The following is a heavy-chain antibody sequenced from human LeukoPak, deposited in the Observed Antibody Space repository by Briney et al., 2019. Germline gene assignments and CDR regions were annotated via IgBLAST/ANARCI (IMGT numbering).Heavy chain of an antibody. CDR1: GGSISSYY. D-gene: IGHD3-3*01. J-gene: IGHJ3*02. Sequence: SETLSLTCTVSGGSISSYYWSWIRQPPGKGLEWIGYIYTSGSTNYNPSLKSRVTISVDTSKNQFSLKLSSVTAADTAVYYCARQGDYIYVAFDIWGQGTMVTVSS. CDR3: ARQGDYIYVAFDI. V-gene: IGHV4-4*09. CDR2: IYTSGST.